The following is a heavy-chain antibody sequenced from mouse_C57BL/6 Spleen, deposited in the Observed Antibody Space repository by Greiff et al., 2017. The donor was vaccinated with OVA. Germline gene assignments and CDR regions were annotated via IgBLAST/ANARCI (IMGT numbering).Heavy chain of an antibody. CDR2: ISDGGSYT. V-gene: IGHV5-4*01. CDR3: ARGGDDYDGYAMDY. CDR1: GFTFSSYA. D-gene: IGHD2-4*01. J-gene: IGHJ4*01. Sequence: EVQLVESGGGLVKPGGSLKLSCAASGFTFSSYAMSWVRQTPEKRLEWVATISDGGSYTYYPDNVKGRFTISRDNAKNNLYLQMSHLKSEDTAMYYCARGGDDYDGYAMDYWGQGTSVTVSS.